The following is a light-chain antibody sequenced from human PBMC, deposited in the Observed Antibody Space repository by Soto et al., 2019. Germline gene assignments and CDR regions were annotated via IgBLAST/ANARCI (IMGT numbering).Light chain of an antibody. CDR2: DVT. J-gene: IGLJ2*01. CDR1: NSDVGAYKF. Sequence: QSALTQPASVSGSPGQSITISCTGTNSDVGAYKFVSWYQQHPGKAPKLMIYDVTSRPSGVSNRFSGSKSGNTASLTISGLQAEDEADYYCSSYTTGRTLVFGGGTKLTVL. V-gene: IGLV2-14*03. CDR3: SSYTTGRTLV.